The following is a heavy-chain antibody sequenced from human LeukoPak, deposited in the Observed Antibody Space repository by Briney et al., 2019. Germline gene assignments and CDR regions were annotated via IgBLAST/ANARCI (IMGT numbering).Heavy chain of an antibody. Sequence: SETLSLTCTVSGGSISRYYWSWTWQPPGKGLEWIGHIYYSGSTNHNPSLRSRVTISVDTSKNQFSLKLSSVTAADTAVYYCARGMYQLDYWGQGTLVTVSS. CDR3: ARGMYQLDY. J-gene: IGHJ4*02. V-gene: IGHV4-59*08. CDR1: GGSISRYY. D-gene: IGHD2-2*01. CDR2: IYYSGST.